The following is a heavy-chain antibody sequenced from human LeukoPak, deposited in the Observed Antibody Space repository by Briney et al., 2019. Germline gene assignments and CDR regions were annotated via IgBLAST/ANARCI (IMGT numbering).Heavy chain of an antibody. CDR1: GYIFTSYG. CDR3: ARDGIEYGSGSGKFYSIGIEV. Sequence: ASVTVSCKASGYIFTSYGISWVRQAPGQGLEWLGWITAYQGNTAWAQKFQGRLTMTTDTSTSTAYMELRSLRSDDTAVYYCARDGIEYGSGSGKFYSIGIEVWGQGTTVSASS. J-gene: IGHJ6*02. CDR2: ITAYQGNT. D-gene: IGHD3-10*01. V-gene: IGHV1-18*01.